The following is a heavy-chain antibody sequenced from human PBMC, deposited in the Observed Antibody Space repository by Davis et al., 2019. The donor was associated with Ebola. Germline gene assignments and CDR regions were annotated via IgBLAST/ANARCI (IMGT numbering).Heavy chain of an antibody. J-gene: IGHJ6*02. CDR3: AKDEYQLLSGSWVV. CDR2: ISYDGSNK. D-gene: IGHD2-2*01. V-gene: IGHV3-30*18. Sequence: GGSLRLSCAASGFTFSSYGMHWVRQAPGKGLEWVAVISYDGSNKYYADSVKGRFTISRDNSKNTLYLQMNSLRAEDTAVYYCAKDEYQLLSGSWVVWGQGTTVTVSS. CDR1: GFTFSSYG.